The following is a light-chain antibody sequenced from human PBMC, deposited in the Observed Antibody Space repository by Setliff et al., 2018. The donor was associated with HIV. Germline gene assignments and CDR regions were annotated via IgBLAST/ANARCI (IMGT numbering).Light chain of an antibody. CDR3: SSYTSSSTPYV. CDR2: DVS. Sequence: SALTQPASVSGSPGQSITISCTGTSSDVGGYNYVSWYQQHPGKAPKLMIYDVSKRPSGVSNRFSGSKSGSTASLTISGLQAEDEADYYCSSYTSSSTPYVFGTGTKVTVL. CDR1: SSDVGGYNY. J-gene: IGLJ1*01. V-gene: IGLV2-14*01.